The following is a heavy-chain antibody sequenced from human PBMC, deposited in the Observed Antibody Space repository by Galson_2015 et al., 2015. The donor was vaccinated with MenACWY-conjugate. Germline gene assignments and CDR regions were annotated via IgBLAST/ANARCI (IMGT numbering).Heavy chain of an antibody. D-gene: IGHD1-26*01. J-gene: IGHJ2*01. CDR1: GFTFSSYD. CDR3: ARDGGSYGLGWYFDL. V-gene: IGHV3-13*01. CDR2: IGTAGDT. Sequence: SLRLSCAASGFTFSSYDMHWVRQVTGKGLEWVSVIGTAGDTYYPGSVKGRFTISRENAKNSLYLQMNSLRVEDTAVYYCARDGGSYGLGWYFDLWGRGTLVTVSS.